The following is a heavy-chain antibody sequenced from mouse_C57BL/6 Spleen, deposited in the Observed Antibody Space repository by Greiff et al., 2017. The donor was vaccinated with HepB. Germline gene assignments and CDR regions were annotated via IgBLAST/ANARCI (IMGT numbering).Heavy chain of an antibody. J-gene: IGHJ3*01. CDR1: GFTFSSYG. D-gene: IGHD2-3*01. CDR2: ISSGGSYT. Sequence: EVKVVESGGDLVKPGGSLKLSCAASGFTFSSYGMSWVRQTPDKRLEWVATISSGGSYTYYPDSVKGRFTISRDNAKNTLYLQMSSLKSEDTAMYYCARPAFYDGYYAGFAYWGQGTLVTVSA. V-gene: IGHV5-6*01. CDR3: ARPAFYDGYYAGFAY.